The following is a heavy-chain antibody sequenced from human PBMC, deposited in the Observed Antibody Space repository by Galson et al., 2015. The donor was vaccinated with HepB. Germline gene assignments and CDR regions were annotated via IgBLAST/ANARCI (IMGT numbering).Heavy chain of an antibody. CDR3: VRDKYDEGLDY. J-gene: IGHJ4*02. CDR1: GFTFTSYW. Sequence: SLRLSCAASGFTFTSYWMHWVRQAPGEGKVWVSRINSDGSSTSYADSVKGRFTISRDNAKNTLYLQMNSLRAEDTAVYYCVRDKYDEGLDYWGQGTLVTVSS. V-gene: IGHV3-74*01. D-gene: IGHD1-1*01. CDR2: INSDGSST.